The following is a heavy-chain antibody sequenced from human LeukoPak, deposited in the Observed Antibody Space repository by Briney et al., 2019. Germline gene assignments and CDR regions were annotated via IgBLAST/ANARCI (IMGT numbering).Heavy chain of an antibody. CDR2: IYYSGST. D-gene: IGHD3-9*01. CDR1: GGSISSSSYY. Sequence: PSETLSLTCTVSGGSISSSSYYWGWIHQPPGKGLEWIGNIYYSGSTYYNPSLKSRVTISVDTSKNQFSLKLSSVTAADTAVYYCARAYFDWRYYFDYWGQGTLVAVSS. CDR3: ARAYFDWRYYFDY. V-gene: IGHV4-39*01. J-gene: IGHJ4*02.